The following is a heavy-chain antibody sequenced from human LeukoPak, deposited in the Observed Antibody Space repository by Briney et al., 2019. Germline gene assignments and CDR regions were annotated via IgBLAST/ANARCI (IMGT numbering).Heavy chain of an antibody. D-gene: IGHD4-11*01. V-gene: IGHV3-21*01. CDR3: ARSPFGDSTYGDFFDY. CDR1: GFTFSSYS. CDR2: ISSSSSYI. Sequence: GGSLRLSCAASGFTFSSYSRNWVRQAPGKGLEWVSSISSSSSYIYYADSVKGRFTISRDNAKNSLYLQINSLTAEDTAVYYCARSPFGDSTYGDFFDYWGQGTLVSVSS. J-gene: IGHJ4*02.